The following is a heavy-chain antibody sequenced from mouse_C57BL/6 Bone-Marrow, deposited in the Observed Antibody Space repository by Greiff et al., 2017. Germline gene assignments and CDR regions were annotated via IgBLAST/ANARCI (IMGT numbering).Heavy chain of an antibody. CDR2: IDPENGDT. CDR3: TTRRRPRDY. J-gene: IGHJ4*01. V-gene: IGHV14-4*01. D-gene: IGHD1-2*01. CDR1: GFNIKDDY. Sequence: EVQLQQSGAELVRPGASVKLSCTASGFNIKDDYMHWVKQRPVHGLEWIGWIDPENGDTEYASKFQGKATITADTSSNTAYLQLSSLTSEDTAVYYCTTRRRPRDYWGQGTSVTVSS.